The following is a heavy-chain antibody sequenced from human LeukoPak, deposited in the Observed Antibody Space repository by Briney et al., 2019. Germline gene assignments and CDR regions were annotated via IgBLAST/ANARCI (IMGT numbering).Heavy chain of an antibody. CDR3: ARDYMYAYYYDSSGYPVGY. Sequence: GGSLRLSCAASGFTFSDYYMSWISQTPGKGLEWVSYISSSGSTIYYADSVKGRFTISRDNAKNSLYLQMNSLRAEDTAVYYCARDYMYAYYYDSSGYPVGYWGQGTLVTVSS. V-gene: IGHV3-11*04. CDR2: ISSSGSTI. D-gene: IGHD3-22*01. CDR1: GFTFSDYY. J-gene: IGHJ4*02.